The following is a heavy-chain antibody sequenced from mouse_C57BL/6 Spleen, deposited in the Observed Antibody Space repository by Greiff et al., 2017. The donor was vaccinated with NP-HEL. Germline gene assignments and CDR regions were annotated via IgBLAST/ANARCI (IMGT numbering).Heavy chain of an antibody. D-gene: IGHD2-4*01. Sequence: EVQRVESGGDLVKPGGSLKLSCAASGFTFSSYGMSWVRQTPDKRLEWVATISSGGSYTYYPDSVKGRFTISRDNAKNTLYLQMSSLKSEDTAMYYCARFYDYDGAWFAYWGQGTLVTVSA. J-gene: IGHJ3*01. CDR1: GFTFSSYG. CDR2: ISSGGSYT. CDR3: ARFYDYDGAWFAY. V-gene: IGHV5-6*01.